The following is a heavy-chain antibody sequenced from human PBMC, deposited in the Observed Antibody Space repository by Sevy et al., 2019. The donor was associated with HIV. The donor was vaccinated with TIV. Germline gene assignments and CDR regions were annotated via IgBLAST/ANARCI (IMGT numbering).Heavy chain of an antibody. CDR1: GLTFKIYS. D-gene: IGHD2-8*01. J-gene: IGHJ4*02. CDR3: AREGCTRPHDY. Sequence: GGSLRLSCVVSGLTFKIYSMSWVRKPPGKGLEGVSLLSFGCGKLNYADPVKGRFIISRDDSKNTLYLQMNSLRAEDTAVYFCAREGCTRPHDYWGQGTLVTVSS. CDR2: LSFGCGKL. V-gene: IGHV3-23*01.